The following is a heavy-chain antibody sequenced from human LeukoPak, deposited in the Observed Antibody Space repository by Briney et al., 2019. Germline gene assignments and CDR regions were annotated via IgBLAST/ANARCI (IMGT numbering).Heavy chain of an antibody. J-gene: IGHJ4*02. CDR1: GVTFSSYS. Sequence: GGSLRLSCAASGVTFSSYSRNWVRQAPGKGLEWGSSISSSSSYIYCADSVRGGFTISRENAKNSLYLRMNSLRAEDAAVYYCARDSTYYYDGSGYYPRGQGSLVTVSS. CDR2: ISSSSSYI. D-gene: IGHD3-22*01. CDR3: ARDSTYYYDGSGYYP. V-gene: IGHV3-21*01.